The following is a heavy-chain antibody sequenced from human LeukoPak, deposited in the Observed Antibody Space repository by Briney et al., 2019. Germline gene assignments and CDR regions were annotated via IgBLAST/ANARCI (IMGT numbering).Heavy chain of an antibody. D-gene: IGHD1-7*01. V-gene: IGHV3-23*01. CDR2: ISGSGGST. J-gene: IGHJ4*02. CDR3: AEEGKTRNWNYYQAKPVY. CDR1: GFTFSNYW. Sequence: GGSLRLSCAVSGFTFSNYWMHWVHQAPGNGLEWVSAISGSGGSTYYADSVKGRFTISRDNSKNTLYLQMNSLGAEDTAVYYCAEEGKTRNWNYYQAKPVYWGQGTLVTVSS.